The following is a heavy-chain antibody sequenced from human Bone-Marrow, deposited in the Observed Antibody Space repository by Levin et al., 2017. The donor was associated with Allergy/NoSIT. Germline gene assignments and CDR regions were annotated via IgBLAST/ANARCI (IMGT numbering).Heavy chain of an antibody. CDR1: GGSVSSGSFY. CDR2: IYNSGNT. Sequence: SETLSLSCTVSGGSVSSGSFYWSWIRQPPGKGLEWIGCIYNSGNTNYSPSLKSRVTISIDTSKNQFSLKLNSLTAADTAVYHCARGRDYFHNDGYGYNWFDPWGQGTLVTVSS. J-gene: IGHJ5*02. CDR3: ARGRDYFHNDGYGYNWFDP. V-gene: IGHV4-61*01. D-gene: IGHD5-18*01.